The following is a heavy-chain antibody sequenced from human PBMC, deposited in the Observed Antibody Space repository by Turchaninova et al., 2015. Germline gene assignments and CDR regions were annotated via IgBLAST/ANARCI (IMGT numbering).Heavy chain of an antibody. CDR1: GFTFDDYG. Sequence: EVQLVESGGDVVRPGGSLRLSCAASGFTFDDYGMSWVRHAPGKGLEWGSGLNWNGGTTGYADSVKGRFTISRDNAKNSLYLQMNSLRAEDTALYYCATDFHFPPPASVTGESYYFDYWGQGTLVTVSS. V-gene: IGHV3-20*04. J-gene: IGHJ4*02. CDR3: ATDFHFPPPASVTGESYYFDY. CDR2: LNWNGGTT. D-gene: IGHD7-27*01.